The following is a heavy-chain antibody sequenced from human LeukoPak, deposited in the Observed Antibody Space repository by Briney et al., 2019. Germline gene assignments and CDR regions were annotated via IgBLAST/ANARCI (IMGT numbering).Heavy chain of an antibody. Sequence: PGRSLRLSCTASGFTFDDYAMHWVRQAPGKGLEWVSGISWNSGSIDYADSVKGRLTISRDNAKNSLYLQMNSLRAEDTAVYYCARDLYINYYYYMDVWGKGTTVTVSS. D-gene: IGHD4-11*01. CDR3: ARDLYINYYYYMDV. J-gene: IGHJ6*03. CDR2: ISWNSGSI. V-gene: IGHV3-9*01. CDR1: GFTFDDYA.